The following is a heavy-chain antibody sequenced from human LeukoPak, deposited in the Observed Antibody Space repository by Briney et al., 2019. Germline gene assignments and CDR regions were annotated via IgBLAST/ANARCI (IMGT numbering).Heavy chain of an antibody. D-gene: IGHD2/OR15-2a*01. Sequence: PSETLSLTCTVSGYSISSGYYWGWIRQPPGKGLEWIGSIYHSGSTYYNPSLKSRVTISVDTSKNQFSLKLSSVTAADTAVYYCARSPSLSMGGAHYFDYWGQGTLVTVSS. CDR3: ARSPSLSMGGAHYFDY. CDR2: IYHSGST. V-gene: IGHV4-38-2*02. J-gene: IGHJ4*02. CDR1: GYSISSGYY.